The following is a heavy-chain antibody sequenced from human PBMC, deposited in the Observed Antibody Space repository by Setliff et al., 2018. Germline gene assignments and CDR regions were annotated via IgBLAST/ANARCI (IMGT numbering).Heavy chain of an antibody. CDR2: IFTRGST. CDR3: ARGPMDYDLLAGYYKSPFLDY. V-gene: IGHV4-61*02. Sequence: PSETLSLTCTVSGGSISSGSYSWSWIRQPAGKGLEWIGRIFTRGSTNYNPSLKSRVTISLDTSKNQFYLKLNSVTAADTAVYYCARGPMDYDLLAGYYKSPFLDYWGQGTLVTVSS. J-gene: IGHJ4*02. D-gene: IGHD3-9*01. CDR1: GGSISSGSYS.